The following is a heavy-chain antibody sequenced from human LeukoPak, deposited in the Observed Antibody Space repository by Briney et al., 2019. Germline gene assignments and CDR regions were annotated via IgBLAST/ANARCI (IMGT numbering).Heavy chain of an antibody. Sequence: PSETLSLTCAVYGGSFSGYYWSWIRQPPGKGLEWIGETNHSGSTNYNPSLKSRVTISVDTSKNQFSLKLSSVTAADTAVYYCARVAAVALRRYNWFDPWGQGTLVTVSS. J-gene: IGHJ5*02. CDR2: TNHSGST. CDR1: GGSFSGYY. D-gene: IGHD6-19*01. V-gene: IGHV4-34*01. CDR3: ARVAAVALRRYNWFDP.